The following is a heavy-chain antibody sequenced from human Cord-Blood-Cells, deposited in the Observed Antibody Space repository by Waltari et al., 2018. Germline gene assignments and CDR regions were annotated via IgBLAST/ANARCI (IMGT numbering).Heavy chain of an antibody. V-gene: IGHV1-69*12. Sequence: QVQLVQSGAEVKKPGSSVKVSCKASGGTFSSYAISWVRQAPGQGLEWRGGIIPSLDTANNAQKFQGRVTSTADESTSAAYVELISRRSEDTAVSYCARGSHPPYAFDIWGQGTMVTVSS. CDR3: ARGSHPPYAFDI. CDR2: IIPSLDTA. J-gene: IGHJ3*02. CDR1: GGTFSSYA.